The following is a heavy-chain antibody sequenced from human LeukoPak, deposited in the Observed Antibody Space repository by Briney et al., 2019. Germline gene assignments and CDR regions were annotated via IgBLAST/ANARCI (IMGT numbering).Heavy chain of an antibody. J-gene: IGHJ5*02. V-gene: IGHV4-39*02. D-gene: IGHD2-2*01. Sequence: PSETLSLTCTVSGGSISSSGYYWGWVRQPPGKGLEWIGSMYYSGTTYYNPSLKSRATISVDTSKNHFSLQLSSVTAADTAVYYCASAYCSSTTCYFRRFDPWGQGTLVTVSS. CDR2: MYYSGTT. CDR3: ASAYCSSTTCYFRRFDP. CDR1: GGSISSSGYY.